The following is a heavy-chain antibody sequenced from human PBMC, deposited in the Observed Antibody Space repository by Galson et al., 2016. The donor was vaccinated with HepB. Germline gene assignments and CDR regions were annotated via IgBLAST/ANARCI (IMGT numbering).Heavy chain of an antibody. J-gene: IGHJ3*02. CDR2: TSHDEGIK. V-gene: IGHV3-30*04. D-gene: IGHD3-10*01. Sequence: SLRLSCAASGFSFGTYAIQWVRQAPGKRLEWVAVTSHDEGIKLYADAAKGRFTVSRDNSKNTLYLEINSLRLEDTAVYYCARESYYGSGKVGALDIWGQGTMVTVSA. CDR3: ARESYYGSGKVGALDI. CDR1: GFSFGTYA.